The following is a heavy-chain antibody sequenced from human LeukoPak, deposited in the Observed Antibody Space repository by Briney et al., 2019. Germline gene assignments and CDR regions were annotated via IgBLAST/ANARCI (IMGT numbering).Heavy chain of an antibody. V-gene: IGHV4-59*08. J-gene: IGHJ4*02. CDR2: IYYSGST. CDR1: GGSISSYY. D-gene: IGHD3-10*01. CDR3: ARQVAVGLSGDY. Sequence: PSETLSLTCTVSGGSISSYYWSWIRQPPGKGLEWIGYIYYSGSTNYNPSLKSRVTISVDTSKNQFSLKLSSVTAADTAVYYCARQVAVGLSGDYWGQGTLVTVSS.